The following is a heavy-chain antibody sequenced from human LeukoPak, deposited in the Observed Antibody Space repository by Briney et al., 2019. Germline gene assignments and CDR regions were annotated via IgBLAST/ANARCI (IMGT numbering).Heavy chain of an antibody. CDR2: ISGSGGST. CDR3: AKARYDFWSGTDY. J-gene: IGHJ4*02. V-gene: IGHV3-23*01. CDR1: GFTFSSYA. D-gene: IGHD3-3*01. Sequence: GGSLRLSCTASGFTFSSYAMSWVRQAPGKGLEWVSAISGSGGSTYYADSVKGRFTISRDNSKNTLYLQMNSLRAEDTAVYYCAKARYDFWSGTDYWGQGTLVTVSS.